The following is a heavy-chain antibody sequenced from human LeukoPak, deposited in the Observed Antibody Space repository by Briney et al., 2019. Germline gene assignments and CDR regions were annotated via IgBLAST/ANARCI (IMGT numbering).Heavy chain of an antibody. J-gene: IGHJ4*02. CDR3: ARRAGAYSHPYDY. V-gene: IGHV3-48*03. CDR2: ISSSGSTI. Sequence: GGSLRLSCAASGFTFSSYEMNWVRQAPGKGLEWVSYISSSGSTIYYADSVKGRFTISRDNAKNTLYLQMNSLRAEDTAVYYCARRAGAYSHPYDYWGQGTLVTVSS. D-gene: IGHD4/OR15-4a*01. CDR1: GFTFSSYE.